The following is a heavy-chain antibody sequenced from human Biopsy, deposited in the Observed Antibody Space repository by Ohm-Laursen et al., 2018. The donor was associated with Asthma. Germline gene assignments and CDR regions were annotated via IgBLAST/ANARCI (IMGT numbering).Heavy chain of an antibody. CDR3: ARAVDYSHYYGIDV. D-gene: IGHD3-10*01. CDR1: GHTFNRAG. J-gene: IGHJ6*02. Sequence: ASVTASCKTSGHTFNRAGITWARQAPGHGLEWMGWIIVYNGNTKVAQKLQDRVTMITDTSTSTVYMELRSLRSEDTAAYFCARAVDYSHYYGIDVWGQGTTVTV. V-gene: IGHV1-18*01. CDR2: IIVYNGNT.